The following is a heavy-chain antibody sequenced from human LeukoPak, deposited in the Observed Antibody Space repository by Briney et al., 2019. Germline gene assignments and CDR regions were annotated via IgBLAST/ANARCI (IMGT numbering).Heavy chain of an antibody. CDR3: ARDGVDTLFDP. J-gene: IGHJ5*02. V-gene: IGHV7-4-1*02. Sequence: GASVKVSCKASGYTFTSYAMNWVRQAPGQGLEWMGWINTKTGNPTYAQGFTGRFVFSWDTSVSTSYLQISSLKAEDTAVYYCARDGVDTLFDPWGQGTLVTVSS. CDR2: INTKTGNP. D-gene: IGHD5-18*01. CDR1: GYTFTSYA.